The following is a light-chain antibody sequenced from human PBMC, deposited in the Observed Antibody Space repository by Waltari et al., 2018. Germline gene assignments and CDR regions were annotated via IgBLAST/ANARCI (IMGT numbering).Light chain of an antibody. V-gene: IGLV1-40*01. CDR3: QSYDSGLSAPV. CDR1: RSNIGSNHA. CDR2: DDT. Sequence: QSVLTQPPSVSGAPGQRVTIPCSGSRSNIGSNHAIHWYQQLPGTAPKLLISDDTTRPSGIPDRFSGSKSATSASLAITGLQAEDEADYYCQSYDSGLSAPVFGGGTKLTVL. J-gene: IGLJ3*02.